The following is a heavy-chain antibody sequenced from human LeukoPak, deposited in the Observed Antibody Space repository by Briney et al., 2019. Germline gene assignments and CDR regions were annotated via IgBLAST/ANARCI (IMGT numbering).Heavy chain of an antibody. Sequence: ASVKVSCKASGYTFTGYYMHWVRQAPGQGLEWMGWINPNSGGTNYAQKFQGRVTMTRDTSISTAYMELSRLRSDDTAVYYCARGNAEFYYYYYMDVWGKGTTVTISS. V-gene: IGHV1-2*02. D-gene: IGHD1-14*01. CDR3: ARGNAEFYYYYYMDV. J-gene: IGHJ6*03. CDR1: GYTFTGYY. CDR2: INPNSGGT.